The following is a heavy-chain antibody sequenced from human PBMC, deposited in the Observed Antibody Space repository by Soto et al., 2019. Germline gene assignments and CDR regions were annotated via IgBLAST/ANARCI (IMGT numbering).Heavy chain of an antibody. CDR2: MNPNSGNT. Sequence: ASVKVSCKASGYTFTSYDINWVRQATGQGLEWMGWMNPNSGNTGYAQKFQGRVTMTRNTSISTAYMELSSLRSEDTAVYYCAKSLLLYSGSNDDCWGQGTLVTVSS. D-gene: IGHD1-26*01. CDR1: GYTFTSYD. V-gene: IGHV1-8*01. J-gene: IGHJ4*02. CDR3: AKSLLLYSGSNDDC.